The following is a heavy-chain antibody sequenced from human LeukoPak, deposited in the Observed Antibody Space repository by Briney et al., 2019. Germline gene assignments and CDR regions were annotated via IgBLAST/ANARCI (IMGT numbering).Heavy chain of an antibody. CDR3: ANWGQDFWSGYYKGPAFDI. CDR1: GFTFSSYA. J-gene: IGHJ3*02. Sequence: GGSLRLSCAASGFTFSSYAMSWVRQAPGKGLEWVSAISGSGGSTYYADSVKGRFTISRDNSKNTLYLQMNSLRAEDTAVYYCANWGQDFWSGYYKGPAFDIWGQGTMVTASS. V-gene: IGHV3-23*01. CDR2: ISGSGGST. D-gene: IGHD3-3*01.